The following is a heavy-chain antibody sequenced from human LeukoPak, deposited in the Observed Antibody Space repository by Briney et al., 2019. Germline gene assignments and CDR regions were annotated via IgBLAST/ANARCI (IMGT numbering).Heavy chain of an antibody. CDR3: AKSGVGYFGSGNHQNWFDP. V-gene: IGHV3-9*01. CDR1: GFKFDDYA. CDR2: INWNSNNI. Sequence: GGSLRLSCAASGFKFDDYAMHWVRQAPGKGLEWVSGINWNSNNIGYADSVKGRFTISRDNVKNSLYLQMNSLGPEDTALYYCAKSGVGYFGSGNHQNWFDPWGQGTLVTVSS. D-gene: IGHD3-10*01. J-gene: IGHJ5*02.